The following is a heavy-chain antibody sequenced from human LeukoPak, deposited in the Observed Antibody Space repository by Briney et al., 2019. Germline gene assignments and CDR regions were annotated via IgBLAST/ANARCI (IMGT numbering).Heavy chain of an antibody. CDR2: IYYSGST. D-gene: IGHD1-26*01. CDR1: GGSISSSSYY. CDR3: ATSFVSVGAFDI. V-gene: IGHV4-39*01. Sequence: PSETLSLTCTVSGGSISSSSYYWGGIRQPPGKGLEWIGSIYYSGSTYYNPSLKSRVTISVDTSKNQFSLKLSSVTAADTAVYYCATSFVSVGAFDIWGQGAMVTVSS. J-gene: IGHJ3*02.